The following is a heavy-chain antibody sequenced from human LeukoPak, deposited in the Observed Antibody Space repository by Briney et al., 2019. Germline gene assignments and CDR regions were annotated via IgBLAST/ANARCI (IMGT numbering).Heavy chain of an antibody. CDR3: ARHADGHNLITAFDI. J-gene: IGHJ3*02. CDR2: INYSGST. V-gene: IGHV4-34*01. Sequence: SETLSLTCAVYGGSFSGYYWGWIRQPPGKGLEWIGSINYSGSTHYHPSLKSRVTISVDTSKTQFSLKVNSVTAADTAVYYCARHADGHNLITAFDIWGQGTMVTVSS. CDR1: GGSFSGYY. D-gene: IGHD3-10*01.